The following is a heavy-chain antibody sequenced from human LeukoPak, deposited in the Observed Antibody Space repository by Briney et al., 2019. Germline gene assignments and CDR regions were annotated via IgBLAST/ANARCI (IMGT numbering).Heavy chain of an antibody. V-gene: IGHV3-66*02. J-gene: IGHJ6*03. CDR1: GFTVSSNY. Sequence: PGGSLRLSCAASGFTVSSNYMSWVRQAPGKGLEWVSVIYSGGSTYYADSVKGRFTISRDNSKNTLYLQMNSLRAEDTAVYYCARDGVRGVTDCYYYYMDVWGKGTTVTVSS. CDR3: ARDGVRGVTDCYYYYMDV. D-gene: IGHD3-10*01. CDR2: IYSGGST.